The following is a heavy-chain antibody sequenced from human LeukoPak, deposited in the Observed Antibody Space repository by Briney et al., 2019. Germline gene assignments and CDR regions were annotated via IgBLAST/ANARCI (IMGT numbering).Heavy chain of an antibody. CDR2: IYYSGST. J-gene: IGHJ4*02. V-gene: IGHV4-59*01. Sequence: SETLSLTCTVSGGSTSSYYWSWIRQPPGKGLEWIGYIYYSGSTNYNPSLKSRVTISVDTSKNQFSLKLSSVTAADTAVYYCASFEAAAGRFDYWGQGTLVTVSS. CDR3: ASFEAAAGRFDY. D-gene: IGHD6-13*01. CDR1: GGSTSSYY.